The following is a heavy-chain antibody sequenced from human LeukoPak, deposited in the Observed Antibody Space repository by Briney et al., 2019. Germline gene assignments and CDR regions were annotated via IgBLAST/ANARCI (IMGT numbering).Heavy chain of an antibody. Sequence: GGSLRLSCEASGFTFSAYAMTWVRQAPGKGLEWVSSIGSDNKPHYSESVKGRFTISRDNAKNSLYLQMYSLRAEDTAVYYCARGFELITFGGAIGKLNWFDSWGQGTLVTVSS. J-gene: IGHJ5*01. CDR1: GFTFSAYA. CDR2: IGSDNKP. D-gene: IGHD3-16*02. V-gene: IGHV3-69-1*01. CDR3: ARGFELITFGGAIGKLNWFDS.